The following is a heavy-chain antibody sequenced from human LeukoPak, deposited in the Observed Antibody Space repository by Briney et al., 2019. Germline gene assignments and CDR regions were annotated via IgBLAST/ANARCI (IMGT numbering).Heavy chain of an antibody. V-gene: IGHV4-39*07. CDR2: MYYSGST. CDR1: GGSISSSSYY. CDR3: ARDVLAATGSFDY. Sequence: PSETLSLTCTVSGGSISSSSYYWGWIRQPPGKGLEWIGSMYYSGSTYYNPSLKSRVTISVDTSKNQFSLKLSSVTAADTAVYYCARDVLAATGSFDYWGQGTQVTVSS. J-gene: IGHJ4*02. D-gene: IGHD6-13*01.